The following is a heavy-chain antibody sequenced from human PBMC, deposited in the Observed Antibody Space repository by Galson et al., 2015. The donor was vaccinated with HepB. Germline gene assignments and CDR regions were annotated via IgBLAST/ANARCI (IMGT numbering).Heavy chain of an antibody. V-gene: IGHV3-30-3*01. CDR3: ARDGYYDFWSGYYITTPRHYYYYMDV. J-gene: IGHJ6*03. CDR2: ISYDGNNK. Sequence: LRLSCAASGFTFSSYAMHWVRQAPGKGLEWVAVISYDGNNKYYADSVKGRFTISRDNSKNTLYLQMNSLRAEDTAVYYCARDGYYDFWSGYYITTPRHYYYYMDVWGKGTTVTVSS. D-gene: IGHD3-3*01. CDR1: GFTFSSYA.